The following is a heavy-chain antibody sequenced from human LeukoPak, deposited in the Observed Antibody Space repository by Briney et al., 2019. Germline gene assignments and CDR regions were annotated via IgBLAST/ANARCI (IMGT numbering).Heavy chain of an antibody. J-gene: IGHJ4*02. V-gene: IGHV3-48*03. D-gene: IGHD3-16*01. Sequence: GGSLRLSCTASGFTFSSYEMNWVRQAPGKGLEWVSYISYSGSATTYGDSVKGRFTIFRDNTKNSFYLQMDSLRAEDTAVYYCARVQGEWYLDYWGQGTLVTVSS. CDR3: ARVQGEWYLDY. CDR2: ISYSGSAT. CDR1: GFTFSSYE.